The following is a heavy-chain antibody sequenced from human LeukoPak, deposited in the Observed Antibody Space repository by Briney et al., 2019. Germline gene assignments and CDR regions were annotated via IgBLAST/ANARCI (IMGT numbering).Heavy chain of an antibody. CDR2: ISWNRGSI. Sequence: GGSLRLSCAASGFTFDDYAMHWVRQAPGKGLEWVSGISWNRGSIGYADSVKGRFTISRDNSKNTLYLQMNSLRAEDTAVYYCARASGMVRGVIPKNYCGMDVWGQGTTVTVSS. CDR3: ARASGMVRGVIPKNYCGMDV. CDR1: GFTFDDYA. D-gene: IGHD3-10*01. J-gene: IGHJ6*02. V-gene: IGHV3-9*01.